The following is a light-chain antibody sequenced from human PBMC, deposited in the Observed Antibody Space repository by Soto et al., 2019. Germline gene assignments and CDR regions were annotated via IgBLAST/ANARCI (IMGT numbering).Light chain of an antibody. Sequence: QSALTQPPSASGSPGQSVTISCTGTSSDVGAYNYVSWYQQHPGKAPKLMIYEVTKRPSGVPDRFSGSKSGNTASLTVSGLQAEDEADYYYSSYAGGNDLIFGGGTKLTVL. V-gene: IGLV2-8*01. CDR3: SSYAGGNDLI. CDR2: EVT. CDR1: SSDVGAYNY. J-gene: IGLJ2*01.